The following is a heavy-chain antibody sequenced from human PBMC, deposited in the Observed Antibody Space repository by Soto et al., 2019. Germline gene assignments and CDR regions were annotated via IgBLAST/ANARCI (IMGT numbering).Heavy chain of an antibody. CDR1: GFTFSSHW. J-gene: IGHJ4*02. Sequence: EVQLVESGGGLVQPGGSLTLSYAASGFTFSSHWMHWVRQAPGKGLMWVSRIDTEGGTIDYADSVEGRFTISRDNVKKMVYLQMSSLRPDDTAVYYCARNNWGIDFWGQGVLVTVSS. CDR2: IDTEGGTI. D-gene: IGHD7-27*01. CDR3: ARNNWGIDF. V-gene: IGHV3-74*01.